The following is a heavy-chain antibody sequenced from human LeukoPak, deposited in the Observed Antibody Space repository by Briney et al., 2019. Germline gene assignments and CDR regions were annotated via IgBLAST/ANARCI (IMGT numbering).Heavy chain of an antibody. CDR2: ISYDGSNK. CDR1: GFTFSSYA. D-gene: IGHD2-8*01. J-gene: IGHJ4*02. CDR3: ARDKSVSAPGFDY. Sequence: GGSLRLSCAASGFTFSSYAMHWVRQAPGKGLEWVAVISYDGSNKYYADSVKGRFTISRDNAKHSLYLQMNSLRAEDTAIYYCARDKSVSAPGFDYWGQGTLVTVSS. V-gene: IGHV3-30-3*01.